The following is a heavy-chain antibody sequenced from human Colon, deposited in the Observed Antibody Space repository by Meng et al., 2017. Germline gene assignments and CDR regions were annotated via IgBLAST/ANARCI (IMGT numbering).Heavy chain of an antibody. CDR3: ARWRGGGEWLDP. Sequence: QVQLRESGPALVKPSETLSLTCAVSGDSITNHNWWAWVRQPPGKGLEWIGYMYSSGSTYYKPSLKSRVTVSEDMSKNQFSLKLTSVTAADTAVYYCARWRGGGEWLDPWGQGTLVTVSS. D-gene: IGHD3-16*01. J-gene: IGHJ5*02. CDR2: MYSSGST. V-gene: IGHV4-4*02. CDR1: GDSITNHNW.